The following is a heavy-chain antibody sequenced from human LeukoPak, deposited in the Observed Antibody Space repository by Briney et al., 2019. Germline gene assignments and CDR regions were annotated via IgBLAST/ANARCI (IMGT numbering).Heavy chain of an antibody. CDR3: TYSSGYYYSFDY. Sequence: GGSLRLSCAASGFTVSSNYMSWVRQAPGKGLEWVSVIYSGGSTCYADSVKGRFTISRDNSKNTLYLQMNSLRAEDTAVYYCTYSSGYYYSFDYWGQGTLVTVSS. J-gene: IGHJ4*02. CDR2: IYSGGST. CDR1: GFTVSSNY. D-gene: IGHD3-22*01. V-gene: IGHV3-53*01.